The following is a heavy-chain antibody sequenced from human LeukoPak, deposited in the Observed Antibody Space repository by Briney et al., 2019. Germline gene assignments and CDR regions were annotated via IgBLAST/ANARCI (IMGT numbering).Heavy chain of an antibody. CDR3: ARRDRDGYNWPLDY. V-gene: IGHV1-69*13. CDR1: GGTFSSYA. J-gene: IGHJ4*02. Sequence: ASVTVSCKASGGTFSSYAISWVRQAPGQGLEWMGGIIPIFGTANYAQKFQGRVTITADESTSTAYMELSSLRSEDTAVYYCARRDRDGYNWPLDYWGQGTLVTVSS. D-gene: IGHD5-24*01. CDR2: IIPIFGTA.